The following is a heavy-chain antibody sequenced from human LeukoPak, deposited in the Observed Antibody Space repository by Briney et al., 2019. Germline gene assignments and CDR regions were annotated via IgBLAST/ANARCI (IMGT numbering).Heavy chain of an antibody. CDR2: IIPIFGTA. V-gene: IGHV1-69*13. J-gene: IGHJ6*02. CDR1: GGTFSSYA. D-gene: IGHD6-19*01. Sequence: SVKVSCKASGGTFSSYAISWVRQAPGQGLEWMGGIIPIFGTANYAQKFQGRVTITADESTSTAYMELSSLRSEDTAVYYCATDLGVAVAGTWYYYYGMDVWGQGTTVTVSS. CDR3: ATDLGVAVAGTWYYYYGMDV.